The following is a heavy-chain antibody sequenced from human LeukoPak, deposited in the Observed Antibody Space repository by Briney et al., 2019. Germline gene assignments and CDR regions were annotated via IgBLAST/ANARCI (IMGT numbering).Heavy chain of an antibody. Sequence: SETLSLTCTVSGGSISSGDYYWSWIRQPPGKGLEWIGYIYYSGSTYYNPSLKSRVTISVDTSKNQFSLKLSSVTAADTAVYYCARELEVVPAAISWFDPWGQETLVTVSS. CDR1: GGSISSGDYY. V-gene: IGHV4-30-4*01. D-gene: IGHD2-2*01. J-gene: IGHJ5*02. CDR2: IYYSGST. CDR3: ARELEVVPAAISWFDP.